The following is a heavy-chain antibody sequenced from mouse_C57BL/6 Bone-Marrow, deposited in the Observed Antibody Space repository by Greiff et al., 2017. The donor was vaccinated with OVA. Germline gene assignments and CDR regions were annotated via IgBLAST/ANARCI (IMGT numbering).Heavy chain of an antibody. CDR3: VRGTGTMGFYYAMDY. Sequence: EVHLVESGGGLVQPKGSLKLSCAASGFTFNTYAMHWVRPAPGKGLEWVARIRSKSSNYATYYADSVKDRFTISKDDSQSMLYLQMNNLKTEDTAMYYCVRGTGTMGFYYAMDYWGQGTSVTVSS. V-gene: IGHV10-3*01. CDR2: IRSKSSNYAT. J-gene: IGHJ4*01. D-gene: IGHD4-1*01. CDR1: GFTFNTYA.